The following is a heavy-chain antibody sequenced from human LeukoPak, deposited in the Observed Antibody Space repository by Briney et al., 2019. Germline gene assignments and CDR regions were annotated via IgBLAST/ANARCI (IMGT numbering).Heavy chain of an antibody. CDR3: AAGHSVWGSYRPDY. CDR2: IVVGSGNT. J-gene: IGHJ4*02. Sequence: GTSVKVSCKASGFTYTSSAMQWVGQARRQRLEWIGWIVVGSGNTNYAQKFQERVTITRAMSTSTAYMELSSLRSEDTAVYYCAAGHSVWGSYRPDYWGQGTLVTVSS. V-gene: IGHV1-58*02. D-gene: IGHD3-16*02. CDR1: GFTYTSSA.